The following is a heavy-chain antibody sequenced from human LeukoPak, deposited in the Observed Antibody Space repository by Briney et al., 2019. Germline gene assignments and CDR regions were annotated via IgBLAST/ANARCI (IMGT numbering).Heavy chain of an antibody. V-gene: IGHV1-18*01. J-gene: IGHJ6*03. Sequence: ASVTVSFKASGYTFTSYGISWVRQAPGQGLEWMGWISAYNGNTNYAQKLQGRVTMTTDTSTSTAYMELRSLRSDDTAVYYCARDQRLHSSSWHYYYMDVWGKGTTVTVSS. CDR1: GYTFTSYG. CDR3: ARDQRLHSSSWHYYYMDV. CDR2: ISAYNGNT. D-gene: IGHD6-13*01.